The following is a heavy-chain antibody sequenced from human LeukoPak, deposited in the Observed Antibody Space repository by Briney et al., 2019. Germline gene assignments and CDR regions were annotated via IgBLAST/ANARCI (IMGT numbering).Heavy chain of an antibody. V-gene: IGHV3-53*01. CDR3: ARDGAPSWNYYYNYYYMDV. CDR1: GFTVSSNY. D-gene: IGHD1-7*01. Sequence: PGGSLRLSCAASGFTVSSNYMSWVRQAPGKGLKWVSVIYSGGSTYYADSVKGRFTISRDNGKNLLYLQMNSLRAEDTAVYHCARDGAPSWNYYYNYYYMDVWGKGTTVTVSS. J-gene: IGHJ6*03. CDR2: IYSGGST.